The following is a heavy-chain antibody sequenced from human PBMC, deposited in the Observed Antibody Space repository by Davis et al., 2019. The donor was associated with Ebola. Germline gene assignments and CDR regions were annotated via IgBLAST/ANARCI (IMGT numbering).Heavy chain of an antibody. Sequence: ASVKVSCKVSGYTLTELSMHWVRQAPGKGLEWMGGFDPEDGETIYAQKFQGRVTMTEDTSTDTAYMELSSLRSEDTAVYYCATDRNWYSSRGVRFDPWGQGTLVTVSS. CDR1: GYTLTELS. CDR3: ATDRNWYSSRGVRFDP. D-gene: IGHD6-13*01. V-gene: IGHV1-24*01. CDR2: FDPEDGET. J-gene: IGHJ5*02.